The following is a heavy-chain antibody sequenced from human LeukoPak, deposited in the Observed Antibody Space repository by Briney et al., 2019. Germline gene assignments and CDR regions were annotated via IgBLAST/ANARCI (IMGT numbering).Heavy chain of an antibody. CDR3: ARAGPSSSWHQFDY. V-gene: IGHV3-66*01. Sequence: PGGSLRLSCAASGFTVSRNYMSWVRQAPGKGLEWVSVIYSGGRTYYADSVKGRFTISRDNSKNTLYLQMNSLRAEDTAVYYCARAGPSSSWHQFDYWGQGTLVTASS. CDR1: GFTVSRNY. J-gene: IGHJ4*02. CDR2: IYSGGRT. D-gene: IGHD6-13*01.